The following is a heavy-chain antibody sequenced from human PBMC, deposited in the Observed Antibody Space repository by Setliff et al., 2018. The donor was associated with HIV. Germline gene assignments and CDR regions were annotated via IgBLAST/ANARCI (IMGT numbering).Heavy chain of an antibody. Sequence: ASVKVSCKASGYTCTDYYIHWVRQAPGKGLEWMGWINPNSDDTIYAQKFQGRVTMTRDTSISTAYMELNNLKFEDTAVYYCARARRDSYDRGRRNHYYIDVWGKGTTVTVSS. D-gene: IGHD3-22*01. V-gene: IGHV1-2*02. CDR1: GYTCTDYY. J-gene: IGHJ6*03. CDR3: ARARRDSYDRGRRNHYYIDV. CDR2: INPNSDDT.